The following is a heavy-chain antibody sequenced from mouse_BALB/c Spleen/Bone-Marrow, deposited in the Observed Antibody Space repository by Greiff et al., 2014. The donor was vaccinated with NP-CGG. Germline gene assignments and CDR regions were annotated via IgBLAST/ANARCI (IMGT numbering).Heavy chain of an antibody. J-gene: IGHJ4*01. CDR3: SDGNFYALDY. CDR2: IDPENGDT. V-gene: IGHV14-4*02. CDR1: GFNIKDYY. D-gene: IGHD2-1*01. Sequence: EVMLVESGAELVRSGASVKLSCTASGFNIKDYYIHWVKQRPEQGLEWIGWIDPENGDTEYAPKFQGKATMTADTSSNTAYLQLSSLTSVDTAVYYCSDGNFYALDYWGQGTSVTVSS.